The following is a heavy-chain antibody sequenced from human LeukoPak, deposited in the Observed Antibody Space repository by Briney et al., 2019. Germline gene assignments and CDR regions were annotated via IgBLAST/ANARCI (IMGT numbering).Heavy chain of an antibody. J-gene: IGHJ4*02. D-gene: IGHD3-10*01. CDR3: ARVPSHGSGYYYMFDY. Sequence: SETLSLTCTVSGGSISSSGYYWSWIRQHPGKGLECIGYIYYSGSTYYNPSLKSRVTISVDTSKNQFSLKLNSVTAADTAVYYCARVPSHGSGYYYMFDYWGQGTLVTVSS. CDR2: IYYSGST. V-gene: IGHV4-31*03. CDR1: GGSISSSGYY.